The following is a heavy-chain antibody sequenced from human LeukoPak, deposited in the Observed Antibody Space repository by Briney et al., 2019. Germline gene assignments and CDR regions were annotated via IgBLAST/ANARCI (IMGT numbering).Heavy chain of an antibody. CDR3: ARSTGSTMFMDY. V-gene: IGHV4-59*01. CDR1: GGSFSPYY. J-gene: IGHJ4*02. CDR2: IYYSGNT. D-gene: IGHD3-10*02. Sequence: SETLSLTCAVYGGSFSPYYWSWIRQPPGKGLEWLGYIYYSGNTDYNPSLKSRVAISVDTSKNQFSPKLSSVTAADTAVYYCARSTGSTMFMDYWGQGTLVTVSS.